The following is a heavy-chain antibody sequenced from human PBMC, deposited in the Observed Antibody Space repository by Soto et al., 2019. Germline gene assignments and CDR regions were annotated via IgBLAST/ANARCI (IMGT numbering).Heavy chain of an antibody. CDR2: IDPSDSYT. V-gene: IGHV5-10-1*01. D-gene: IGHD6-13*01. CDR3: ARHDTGYSSSWGLNYYYYGMDV. J-gene: IGHJ6*02. CDR1: GYSFTSYW. Sequence: GESLKISCKGSGYSFTSYWISWVRQMPGKGLEWMGRIDPSDSYTNYSPSFQGHVTISADKSISTAYLQWSSRKASDTAMYYCARHDTGYSSSWGLNYYYYGMDVWGQGTTVTVS.